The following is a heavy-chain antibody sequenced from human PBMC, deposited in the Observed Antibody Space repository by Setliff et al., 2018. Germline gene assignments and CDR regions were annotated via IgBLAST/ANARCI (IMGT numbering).Heavy chain of an antibody. J-gene: IGHJ3*01. CDR2: ISSYNDIT. Sequence: ASVKVSCKASGYILNSYGISRVRQAPGQGLEWMGWISSYNDITNYAQRFQGRVTLTTDMSTSAAYMELRSLGSDDTAVYYCAISTLSICSGGTCPNVFDVWGQGTMVTVSS. V-gene: IGHV1-18*01. CDR1: GYILNSYG. CDR3: AISTLSICSGGTCPNVFDV. D-gene: IGHD2-15*01.